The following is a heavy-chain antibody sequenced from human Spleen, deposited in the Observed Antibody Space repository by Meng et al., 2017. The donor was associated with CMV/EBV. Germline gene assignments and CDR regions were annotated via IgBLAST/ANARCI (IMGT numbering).Heavy chain of an antibody. Sequence: GESLKISCAASGFTFSTYTMNWVRQAPGRGLEWVSTIVGTGGSTYYADSVRGRFTISRDNSKKTLYLQMNSLKAEDTALYYCAKEITAIGSSLDYWGQGLLVTVSS. CDR3: AKEITAIGSSLDY. CDR1: GFTFSTYT. J-gene: IGHJ4*02. V-gene: IGHV3-23*01. CDR2: IVGTGGST. D-gene: IGHD3-10*01.